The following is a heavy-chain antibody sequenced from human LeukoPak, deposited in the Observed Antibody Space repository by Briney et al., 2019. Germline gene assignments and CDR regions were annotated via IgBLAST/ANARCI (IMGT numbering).Heavy chain of an antibody. V-gene: IGHV4-39*01. CDR1: GGSISTYY. CDR2: IYYSGST. D-gene: IGHD3-3*02. J-gene: IGHJ4*02. Sequence: SETLSLTCTVSGGSISTYYWSWIRQPPGKGLEWIGSIYYSGSTYYNPSLKSRVTISVDTSKNQFSLKLSSVTAADTAVYYCARHNKLVFLEWLLSSGFDYWGQGTVVTVSS. CDR3: ARHNKLVFLEWLLSSGFDY.